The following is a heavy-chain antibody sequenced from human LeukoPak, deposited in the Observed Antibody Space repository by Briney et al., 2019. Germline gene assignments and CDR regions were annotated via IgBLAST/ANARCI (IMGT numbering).Heavy chain of an antibody. CDR2: ISWNSGSI. CDR1: GFTFDDYA. Sequence: PGRSLRLSCAASGFTFDDYAMHWVRHAPGKGLEWVSGISWNSGSIGYADSVKGRFTISRDNAKNSLYLQMNSLRAEDTALYYCAKDWGTMIGISDYWGQGTLVTVSS. CDR3: AKDWGTMIGISDY. J-gene: IGHJ4*02. D-gene: IGHD3-22*01. V-gene: IGHV3-9*01.